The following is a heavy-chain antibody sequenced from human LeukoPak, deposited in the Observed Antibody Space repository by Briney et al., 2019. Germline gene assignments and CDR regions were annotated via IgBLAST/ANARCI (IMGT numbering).Heavy chain of an antibody. Sequence: QPGGSLRLSCAASGFTFSDHYFDWGRQAPGKGREWVGRTRDKTKSYTTEYAASVRGRFTISRDNSENSLSLQMNSLKTEDTAVYYCTTDYYDSSGSYYGMDVWGQGTTVTVSS. V-gene: IGHV3-72*01. J-gene: IGHJ6*02. CDR3: TTDYYDSSGSYYGMDV. D-gene: IGHD3-22*01. CDR2: TRDKTKSYTT. CDR1: GFTFSDHY.